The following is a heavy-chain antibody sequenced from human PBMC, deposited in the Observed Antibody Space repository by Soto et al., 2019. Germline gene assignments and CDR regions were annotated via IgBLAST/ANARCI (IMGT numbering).Heavy chain of an antibody. Sequence: QVQLVEAGGGVVQPGRSLRLSCVASGFTFSNYGMHWVRQAPGKGLEWVAIIWFDGTYKYYGESLKGRFTISRDNYKNTLYLQMDSLRGEDTAMYYCASDRCSGGSCFWFDPWGQGTLVTVSS. D-gene: IGHD2-15*01. CDR3: ASDRCSGGSCFWFDP. V-gene: IGHV3-33*01. J-gene: IGHJ5*02. CDR1: GFTFSNYG. CDR2: IWFDGTYK.